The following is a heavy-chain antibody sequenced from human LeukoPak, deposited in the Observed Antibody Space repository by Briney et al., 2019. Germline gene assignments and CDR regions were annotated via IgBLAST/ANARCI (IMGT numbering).Heavy chain of an antibody. Sequence: SETLSLTCTVSGGSVSSYYWSWIRQPPGKGLEWVGYIYTRGKTNSNPSLKGRVTILGDTSKNQFSLKLNSVTAAHTAVYYCARHLHSDGSGSYLNWLDPWGQGILVTVSS. V-gene: IGHV4-4*09. CDR1: GGSVSSYY. J-gene: IGHJ5*02. CDR3: ARHLHSDGSGSYLNWLDP. D-gene: IGHD3-10*01. CDR2: IYTRGKT.